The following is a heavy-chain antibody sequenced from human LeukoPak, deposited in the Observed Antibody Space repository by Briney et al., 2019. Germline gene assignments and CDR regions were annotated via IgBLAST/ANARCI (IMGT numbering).Heavy chain of an antibody. CDR3: ARHSWASWYFDY. Sequence: SETLSLTCTVSGGSISSGGYYWSWIRQHPGKGLEWIGYIYYSGSTYYNPSLKSRVTISVDTSKNQFSLKLSSVTAADTAVYYCARHSWASWYFDYWGQGTLVTVSS. CDR1: GGSISSGGYY. J-gene: IGHJ4*02. V-gene: IGHV4-31*03. CDR2: IYYSGST. D-gene: IGHD2-15*01.